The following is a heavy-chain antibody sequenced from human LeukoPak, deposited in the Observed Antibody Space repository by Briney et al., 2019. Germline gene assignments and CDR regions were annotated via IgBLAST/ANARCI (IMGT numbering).Heavy chain of an antibody. J-gene: IGHJ4*02. V-gene: IGHV4-34*12. D-gene: IGHD3-10*01. Sequence: SETLSLTSAVYVGSFSGYSWSWIRQFPGKGLEWIGEIIHSGSSNYNPSLKSRVTISVDTSKNQFSLKLTSVTAADTAVYSCARSDKYYYGSGSYYIFDYWGQGTLVTVSS. CDR3: ARSDKYYYGSGSYYIFDY. CDR2: IIHSGSS. CDR1: VGSFSGYS.